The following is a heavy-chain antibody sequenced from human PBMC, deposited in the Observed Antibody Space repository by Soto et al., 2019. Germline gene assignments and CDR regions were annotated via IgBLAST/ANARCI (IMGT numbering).Heavy chain of an antibody. CDR1: GFTFSNYA. CDR3: AKSRYADSSGDYYDF. Sequence: GGSLRLSCAASGFTFSNYAMSWVRQAPGKGLEWVSGIGGRGTSSYYADTVNGRFAISRDNSYNTLFLQLHSLRAEDTAVYYCAKSRYADSSGDYYDFWGQGTRVTVSS. J-gene: IGHJ4*02. D-gene: IGHD3-22*01. V-gene: IGHV3-23*01. CDR2: IGGRGTSS.